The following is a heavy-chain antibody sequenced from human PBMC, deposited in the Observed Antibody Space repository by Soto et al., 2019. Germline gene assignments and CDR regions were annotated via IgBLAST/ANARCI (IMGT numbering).Heavy chain of an antibody. CDR2: ISSSSSTI. V-gene: IGHV3-48*02. D-gene: IGHD3-9*01. J-gene: IGHJ6*02. CDR1: GFTFSSYS. Sequence: GGSLRLSCAASGFTFSSYSMNWVRQAPGKGLEWVSYISSSSSTIYYADSVKGRFTISRDNAKNSLYLQMNSLRDEDTAVYYCARGVFDLPSGGDYYYYGMDVWGQGTTVTVSS. CDR3: ARGVFDLPSGGDYYYYGMDV.